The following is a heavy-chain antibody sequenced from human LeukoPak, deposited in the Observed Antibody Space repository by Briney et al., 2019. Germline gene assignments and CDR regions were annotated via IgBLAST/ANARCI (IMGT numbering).Heavy chain of an antibody. D-gene: IGHD1-26*01. Sequence: GGSLRLSCAASGFTFSSYSMNWVRQAPGKGLEWVSSISSSSSYIYYADSVKGRFTISRDNAKNSLYLQMNSLRAEDTAVYYCARANVGATTGYDYWGQGTLVTVAS. CDR2: ISSSSSYI. J-gene: IGHJ4*02. CDR1: GFTFSSYS. V-gene: IGHV3-21*01. CDR3: ARANVGATTGYDY.